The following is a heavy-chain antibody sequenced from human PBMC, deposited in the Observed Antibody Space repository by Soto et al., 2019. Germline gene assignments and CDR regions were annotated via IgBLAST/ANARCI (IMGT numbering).Heavy chain of an antibody. CDR1: GFTFSSYG. D-gene: IGHD5-12*01. CDR3: ARDRVPETYSGYDLLFDY. V-gene: IGHV3-33*01. J-gene: IGHJ4*02. CDR2: IWYDGSNK. Sequence: PGGSLRLSCAASGFTFSSYGMHWVRQAPGKGLEWVAVIWYDGSNKYYADSVKGRFTISRDNSKNTLYLQMNSLRAEDTAVYYCARDRVPETYSGYDLLFDYWGQGTPVTVSS.